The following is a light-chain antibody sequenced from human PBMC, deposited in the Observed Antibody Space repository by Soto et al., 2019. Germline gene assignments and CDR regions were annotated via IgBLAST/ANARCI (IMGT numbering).Light chain of an antibody. V-gene: IGKV1-5*03. CDR2: KAS. Sequence: DILMTQSPSTLSASVGDRVTITCRASQSISTWLAWYQQKPGKAPKLLIYKASSLESGVPSRFSGSASGTEFTLTISSLHPDDFATYYCQQYNSVSLLTFGGGTKVEIK. CDR3: QQYNSVSLLT. CDR1: QSISTW. J-gene: IGKJ4*01.